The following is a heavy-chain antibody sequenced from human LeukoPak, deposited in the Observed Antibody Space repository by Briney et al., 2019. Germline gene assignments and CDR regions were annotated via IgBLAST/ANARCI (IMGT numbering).Heavy chain of an antibody. CDR1: GGSISSYY. CDR2: IYYSGST. CDR3: ARDPRRTGWFDP. J-gene: IGHJ5*02. V-gene: IGHV4-59*06. Sequence: PSETLSLTCTVSGGSISSYYWSWIRQHPGKGLEWIGYIYYSGSTYYNPSLRSRVTISVDTSKNQFSLKLSSVTAADTAVYYCARDPRRTGWFDPWGQGTLVTVSS.